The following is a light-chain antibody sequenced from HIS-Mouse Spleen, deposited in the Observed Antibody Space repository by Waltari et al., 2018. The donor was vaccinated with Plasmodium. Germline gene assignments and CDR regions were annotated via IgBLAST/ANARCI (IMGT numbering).Light chain of an antibody. CDR1: ALPKKY. Sequence: SYELPQPPPVSVSPGQTARITCSGDALPKKYAYWYQQKSGQAPALVIYEDSKRPSGIPERFSGSSSGTMATLTISGAQVEDEADYYCYSTDSSGNHRVFGGGTKLTVL. CDR2: EDS. V-gene: IGLV3-10*01. CDR3: YSTDSSGNHRV. J-gene: IGLJ3*02.